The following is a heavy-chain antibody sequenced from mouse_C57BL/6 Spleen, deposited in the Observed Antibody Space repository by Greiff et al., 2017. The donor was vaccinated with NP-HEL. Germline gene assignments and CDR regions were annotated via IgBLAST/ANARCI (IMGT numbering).Heavy chain of an antibody. D-gene: IGHD4-1*02. CDR1: GFTFSSYG. Sequence: EVQGVESGGDLVKPGGSLKLSCAASGFTFSSYGMSWVRQTPDKRLEWVATISSGGSYTYYPDSVKGRFTISRDNAKNTLYLQMSSLKSEDTAMYYCARRGQLGLDFDYWGQGTTLTVSS. CDR2: ISSGGSYT. CDR3: ARRGQLGLDFDY. V-gene: IGHV5-6*01. J-gene: IGHJ2*01.